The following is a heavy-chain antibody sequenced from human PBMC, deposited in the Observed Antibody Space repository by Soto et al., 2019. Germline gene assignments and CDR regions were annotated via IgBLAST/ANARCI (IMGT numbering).Heavy chain of an antibody. CDR2: IYYSGST. V-gene: IGHV4-31*03. Sequence: SETLSLTCTVSGGSISSGGYYWSWIRQHPGKGLEWIGYIYYSGSTYYNPSLKSRVTISVDTSKNQFSLKLSSVTAADTAVYYCAREGLRFLERGYYMDVWGKGTTVTVSS. CDR3: AREGLRFLERGYYMDV. CDR1: GGSISSGGYY. D-gene: IGHD3-3*01. J-gene: IGHJ6*03.